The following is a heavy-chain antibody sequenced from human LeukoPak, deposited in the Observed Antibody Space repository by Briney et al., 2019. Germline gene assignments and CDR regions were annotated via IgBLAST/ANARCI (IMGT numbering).Heavy chain of an antibody. CDR3: AIGGDGYTLDY. D-gene: IGHD5-24*01. Sequence: GASVKVSCKASGVTFSSYAINWVRQAPGQGLEWMGIINPSGGSTSYAQKFQGRVAMTRDMSTSTVYMELSSLRSEDTAVYYCAIGGDGYTLDYWGQGTLVTISS. CDR1: GVTFSSYA. CDR2: INPSGGST. J-gene: IGHJ4*02. V-gene: IGHV1-46*01.